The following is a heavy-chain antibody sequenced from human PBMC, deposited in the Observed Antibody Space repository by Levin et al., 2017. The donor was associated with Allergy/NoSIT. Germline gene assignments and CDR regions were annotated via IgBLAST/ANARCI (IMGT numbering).Heavy chain of an antibody. V-gene: IGHV4-31*03. CDR3: ARGLLRYFGPFDY. J-gene: IGHJ4*02. CDR1: GGSISSGAYY. D-gene: IGHD3-9*01. Sequence: SETLSLTCTVSGGSISSGAYYWSWIRQHPGKGLEWIGYIYYSGSTYYNPSLKSRVTISVDTSKKQFSLKLSSVTAADTAVYYCARGLLRYFGPFDYWGQGNLVTVSS. CDR2: IYYSGST.